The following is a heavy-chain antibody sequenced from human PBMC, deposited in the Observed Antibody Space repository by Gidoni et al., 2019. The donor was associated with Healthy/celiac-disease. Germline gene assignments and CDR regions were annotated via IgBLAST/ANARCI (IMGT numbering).Heavy chain of an antibody. Sequence: QVQLQESGPGLVKPSQTLSLTCTVSGGSISSGGYYWSWIRQHPGKGLEWIGYIYYSGSTYYNPSLKSRVTISVDTSKNQFSLKLSSVTAADTAVYYCARDGYYYDSSGSLHWFDPWGQGTLVTVSS. CDR1: GGSISSGGYY. D-gene: IGHD3-22*01. CDR3: ARDGYYYDSSGSLHWFDP. CDR2: IYYSGST. J-gene: IGHJ5*02. V-gene: IGHV4-31*03.